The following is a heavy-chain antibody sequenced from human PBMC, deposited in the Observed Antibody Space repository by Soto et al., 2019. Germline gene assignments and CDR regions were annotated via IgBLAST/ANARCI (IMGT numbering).Heavy chain of an antibody. V-gene: IGHV3-7*01. J-gene: IGHJ4*02. CDR2: MNTDGRVK. CDR3: ARGYDYLIDY. Sequence: GSLRLSCVFSGFTFSTYTMNWVRQTPGKGPEWVANMNTDGRVKNYAESVRGRFTISRDNAKNSLYLQMNSLRAEDTAVYSCARGYDYLIDYWGQGTPVTVSS. D-gene: IGHD3-22*01. CDR1: GFTFSTYT.